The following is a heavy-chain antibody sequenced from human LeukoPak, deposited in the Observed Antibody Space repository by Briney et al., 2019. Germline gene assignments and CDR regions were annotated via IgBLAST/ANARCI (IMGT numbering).Heavy chain of an antibody. D-gene: IGHD3-10*01. Sequence: SETLSLTCTVSGGSISSGGYYWSWIRQHPGKGLEWIGYIYYSGSTNYNPSLKSRVTISVDTSKNQFSLKLSSVTAADTAVYYCARNNYGSGTPDWGQGTLVTVSS. J-gene: IGHJ4*02. CDR3: ARNNYGSGTPD. CDR1: GGSISSGGYY. V-gene: IGHV4-61*08. CDR2: IYYSGST.